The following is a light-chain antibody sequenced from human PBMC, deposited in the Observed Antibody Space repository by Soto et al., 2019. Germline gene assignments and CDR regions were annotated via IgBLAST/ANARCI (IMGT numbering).Light chain of an antibody. CDR1: QSLIFDHGHTF. V-gene: IGKV2-30*01. Sequence: DVVMTQSPISLHIPLGQPAAISCRTSQSLIFDHGHTFFSWFHQRPVQPPRRLIYTVSNRASGVPDRFSGSGSGTDFTLKISGLAAEDVGVYYCMQSTHWPWTFGPGTQVDI. CDR2: TVS. CDR3: MQSTHWPWT. J-gene: IGKJ1*01.